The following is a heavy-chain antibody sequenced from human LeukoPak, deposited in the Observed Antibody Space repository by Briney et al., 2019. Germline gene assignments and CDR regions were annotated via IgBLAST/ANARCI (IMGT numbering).Heavy chain of an antibody. V-gene: IGHV3-48*01. CDR2: ISSSSSTI. CDR1: GFTFSSYS. CDR3: ARDDAWDCDY. J-gene: IGHJ4*02. Sequence: GGSLRLSCAASGFTFSSYSMNWVRQAPGKGLEWVSYISSSSSTIYYADSVKGRFTISRDNAKTSLYLQMNSLRAEDTAVYYSARDDAWDCDYWGQGTLVTVSS.